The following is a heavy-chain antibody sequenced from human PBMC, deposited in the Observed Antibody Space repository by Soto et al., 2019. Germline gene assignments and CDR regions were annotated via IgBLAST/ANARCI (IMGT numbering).Heavy chain of an antibody. D-gene: IGHD2-15*01. CDR3: ARECCTGGNCYSGSFDP. Sequence: ASVKVSCKASGYIFTYYYMHWVRQSPGQGLEWMGRINPNGGSTSYAQKFQGRVTMTSDTSTSTLYMELSSLRSEDTAVYYCARECCTGGNCYSGSFDPWGQGTLVTVSS. CDR2: INPNGGST. CDR1: GYIFTYYY. V-gene: IGHV1-46*01. J-gene: IGHJ5*02.